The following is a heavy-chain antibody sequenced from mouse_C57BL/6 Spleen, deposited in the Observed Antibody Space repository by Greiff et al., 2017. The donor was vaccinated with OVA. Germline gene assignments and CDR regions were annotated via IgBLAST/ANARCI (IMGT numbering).Heavy chain of an antibody. D-gene: IGHD2-1*01. CDR1: GYTFTDYY. V-gene: IGHV1-26*01. Sequence: VQLQQSGPELVKPGASVKISCKASGYTFTDYYMNWVKQSHGKSLEWIGDINPNNGGTSYNQKFKGKATLTVDKSSSTAYMELRSLTSEDSAVYYCGRWGNYDYAMDYWGQGTSVTVSS. J-gene: IGHJ4*01. CDR2: INPNNGGT. CDR3: GRWGNYDYAMDY.